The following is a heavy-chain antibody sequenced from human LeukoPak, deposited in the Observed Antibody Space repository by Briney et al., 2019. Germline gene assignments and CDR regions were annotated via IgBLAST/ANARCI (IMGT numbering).Heavy chain of an antibody. J-gene: IGHJ4*02. D-gene: IGHD4/OR15-4a*01. V-gene: IGHV1-18*01. CDR3: AKDIDYVVDY. Sequence: ASVKVSCKTSGYTFTNNGISWVRQAPGQGLEWMAWINAKNGNRNYAQKFRGRVTMTTDTSTNTAYLELRSLKSDDTAVYYCAKDIDYVVDYWGQGTLVTVSS. CDR1: GYTFTNNG. CDR2: INAKNGNR.